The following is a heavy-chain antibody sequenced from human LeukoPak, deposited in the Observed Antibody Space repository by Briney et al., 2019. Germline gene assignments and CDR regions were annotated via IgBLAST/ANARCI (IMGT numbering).Heavy chain of an antibody. CDR1: GFTFSSYA. Sequence: GGSLRLSCAASGFTFSSYAMSWVRQAPGKGLEWVSAISGSGGSTYYADSVKGRFTISRDNSKNTLYLQMNSLRAEDTAVYYCAKDRAGELLGGLAFDIWGQGTMVTVSS. D-gene: IGHD1-26*01. V-gene: IGHV3-23*01. CDR2: ISGSGGST. J-gene: IGHJ3*02. CDR3: AKDRAGELLGGLAFDI.